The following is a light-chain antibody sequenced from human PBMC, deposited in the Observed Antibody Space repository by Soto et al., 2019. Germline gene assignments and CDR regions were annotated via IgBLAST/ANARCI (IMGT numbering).Light chain of an antibody. V-gene: IGLV2-14*03. J-gene: IGLJ3*02. CDR3: SSYTTINTVVL. Sequence: QSALTQPASVSGSPGQSITFSCTGTTSDIGAYNYVSWYQHHPGKAPKLLIYDVTARPSGVSDRFSGSKSGTTASLTISGLQADDEADYFCSSYTTINTVVLFGGGTKLTVL. CDR2: DVT. CDR1: TSDIGAYNY.